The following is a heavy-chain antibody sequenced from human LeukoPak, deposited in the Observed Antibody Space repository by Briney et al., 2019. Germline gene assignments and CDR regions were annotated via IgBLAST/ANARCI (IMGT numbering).Heavy chain of an antibody. J-gene: IGHJ4*02. CDR2: ISYDGSNK. V-gene: IGHV3-30*18. CDR3: AKDPQGLWFGEFPYYFDY. CDR1: GFTFSSYV. Sequence: GRSLRLSCAASGFTFSSYVMHWVRQAPGKGLEWVAVISYDGSNKYYADSVKGRFTISRDNSKNTLHLQMNSLRAEDTAVYYCAKDPQGLWFGEFPYYFDYWGQGTLVTVSS. D-gene: IGHD3-10*01.